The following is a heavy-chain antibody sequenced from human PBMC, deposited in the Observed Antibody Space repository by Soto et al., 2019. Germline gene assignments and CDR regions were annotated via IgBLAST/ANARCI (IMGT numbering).Heavy chain of an antibody. CDR3: ASARYYGSGAYYYPY. V-gene: IGHV4-30-4*01. J-gene: IGHJ4*02. D-gene: IGHD3-22*01. CDR2: IFYTGTT. CDR1: GGSISSGDHY. Sequence: SETLSLTCTVSGGSISSGDHYWTWIRQTPGKGLEWLGYIFYTGTTYYNPSLDSRLDISRETSNNQFSLRLNAVTAADTAVYFCASARYYGSGAYYYPYWGQGTLVTVSS.